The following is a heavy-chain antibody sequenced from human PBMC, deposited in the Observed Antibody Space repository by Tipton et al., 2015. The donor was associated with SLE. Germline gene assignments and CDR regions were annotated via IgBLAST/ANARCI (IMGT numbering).Heavy chain of an antibody. V-gene: IGHV4-59*12. Sequence: TLSLTCTVSGASMTNNYWSWIRQPPGQGLEWIGYIFYSGGTNYSPSLNGRVTISVDTSKNQFSLKLSSVTAADTAVYYCARGRADGYMDVWGKGTTVTVSS. D-gene: IGHD5-24*01. J-gene: IGHJ6*03. CDR3: ARGRADGYMDV. CDR2: IFYSGGT. CDR1: GASMTNNY.